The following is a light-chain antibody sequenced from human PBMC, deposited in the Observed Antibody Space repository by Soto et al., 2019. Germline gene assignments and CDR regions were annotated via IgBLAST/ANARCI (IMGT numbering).Light chain of an antibody. V-gene: IGKV3-20*01. CDR2: RVS. Sequence: EVVMTQSPSTLSVSPVEGATLSCSAIQSVGSLVAWYQQKPGQAPRLLIYRVSTRATGIPDRFSGSGSGTDFTLTISRLEPEDFAVYYCQQYGSSPPITFGPGTKVDIK. J-gene: IGKJ3*01. CDR1: QSVGSL. CDR3: QQYGSSPPIT.